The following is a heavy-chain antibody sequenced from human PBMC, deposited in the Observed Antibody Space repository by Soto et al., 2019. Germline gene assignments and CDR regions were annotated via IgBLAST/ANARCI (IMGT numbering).Heavy chain of an antibody. CDR1: GGSISSYY. D-gene: IGHD6-13*01. CDR2: IYYSGST. J-gene: IGHJ5*02. V-gene: IGHV4-59*01. Sequence: QVQLQESGPGLVKPSETLSLTCTVSGGSISSYYWSWIRQPPGKGLEWIGYIYYSGSTNYNPSLKSRLTISVDTSKNQFALKLSSVTAADTAVYYCASAPQMGSWYPWFDPWGQGTLVTVSS. CDR3: ASAPQMGSWYPWFDP.